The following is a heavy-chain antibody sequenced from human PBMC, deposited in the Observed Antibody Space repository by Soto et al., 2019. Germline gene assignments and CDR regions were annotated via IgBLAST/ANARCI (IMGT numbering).Heavy chain of an antibody. D-gene: IGHD6-13*01. J-gene: IGHJ5*02. Sequence: PSETLSLTCTVSGASINDYYWSWIRQTPGKGLEWVGFMYYSETTKCNPSLKGRVNMSLDTSKNQVSLHLKSVTAADTAVYYCARANSSTWYKLEYKWFDPWGQGTLVTVSS. V-gene: IGHV4-59*01. CDR2: MYYSETT. CDR1: GASINDYY. CDR3: ARANSSTWYKLEYKWFDP.